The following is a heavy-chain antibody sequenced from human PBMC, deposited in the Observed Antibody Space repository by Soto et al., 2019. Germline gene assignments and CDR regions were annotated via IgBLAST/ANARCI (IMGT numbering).Heavy chain of an antibody. D-gene: IGHD3-10*01. CDR1: GGSISSYY. J-gene: IGHJ5*02. V-gene: IGHV4-59*01. Sequence: QVQLQESGPGLVKPSETLSLTCTVSGGSISSYYWSWIRQPPGKGLEWIGYIYYSGSTNYNPSLKSRVTISVDTSKNRFSLKLSSVTAADTAVYYCARGYGSGPNWFDPWGQGTLVTVSS. CDR2: IYYSGST. CDR3: ARGYGSGPNWFDP.